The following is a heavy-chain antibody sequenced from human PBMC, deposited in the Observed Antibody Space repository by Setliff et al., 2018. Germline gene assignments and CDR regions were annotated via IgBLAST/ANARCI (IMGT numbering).Heavy chain of an antibody. V-gene: IGHV1-46*01. CDR1: GYTFTSYY. J-gene: IGHJ6*02. CDR3: ARERAGGRGFTFGAIYYYYGMDV. Sequence: ASVKVSCKASGYTFTSYYIHWVRQAPGQGLEWMGVINPKNGGATYPQNLQGRVTMTRDTSMSTVYMELSSLRFEDTAVYYCARERAGGRGFTFGAIYYYYGMDVWGQGTTVTVAS. CDR2: INPKNGGA. D-gene: IGHD3-16*01.